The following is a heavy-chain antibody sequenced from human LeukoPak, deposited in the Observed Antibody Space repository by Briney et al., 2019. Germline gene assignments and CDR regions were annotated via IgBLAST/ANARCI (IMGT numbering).Heavy chain of an antibody. Sequence: SGPTLVNPTQTLTLTCTFSGFSLSTSGVGVGWIRQPPGKALEWLALIYWNDDKRYSPSLKSRVTITKDTSKNQVVLTMTNMDPVDTATYYCAHRRREGTVATGFDYWGQGTLVTVSS. V-gene: IGHV2-5*01. J-gene: IGHJ4*02. CDR2: IYWNDDK. D-gene: IGHD4-17*01. CDR1: GFSLSTSGVG. CDR3: AHRRREGTVATGFDY.